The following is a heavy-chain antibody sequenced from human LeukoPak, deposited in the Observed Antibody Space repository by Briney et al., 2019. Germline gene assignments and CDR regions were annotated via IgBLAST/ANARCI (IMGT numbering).Heavy chain of an antibody. D-gene: IGHD5-12*01. Sequence: SETLSLTCTVSGGSISSYYWSWIRQPAGEGLEWIGRIYTSGSTNYNPSLKSRVTMSVDTSKNQFSLKLSSVTAADTAVYYCARDSGYSGYDYMDVWGQGTTVTVSS. V-gene: IGHV4-4*07. CDR3: ARDSGYSGYDYMDV. CDR1: GGSISSYY. CDR2: IYTSGST. J-gene: IGHJ6*02.